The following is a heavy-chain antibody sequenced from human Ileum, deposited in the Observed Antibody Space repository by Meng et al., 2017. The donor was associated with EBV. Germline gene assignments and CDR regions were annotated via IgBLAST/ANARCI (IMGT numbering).Heavy chain of an antibody. D-gene: IGHD1-26*01. V-gene: IGHV4-61*08. CDR3: ARDLRVGGAFDY. J-gene: IGHJ4*02. CDR2: VNYNGDS. Sequence: QVRLQQSGPWLVRPSETQSLTCTVSGASVTSSGYYWSWLRQSPGKGLEWLGYVNYNGDSTYNPSLKSRVTIFIDTSKKQFYLNLTSATAADTAIYYCARDLRVGGAFDYWGQGTLVTVSS. CDR1: GASVTSSGYY.